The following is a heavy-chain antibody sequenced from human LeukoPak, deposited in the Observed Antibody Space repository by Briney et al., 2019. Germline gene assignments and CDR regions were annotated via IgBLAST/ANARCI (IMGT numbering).Heavy chain of an antibody. V-gene: IGHV3-23*01. CDR2: ISGSGGST. CDR1: GLTFSSYA. CDR3: AKDIVGGVSYNWFDP. Sequence: GGSLGLSCAASGLTFSSYAMSWVRQAPGKGLERVSAISGSGGSTYYADSVKGRFTISRDNSKNTLYLQMNSLRAEDTAVYYCAKDIVGGVSYNWFDPWGQGTLVTVSS. J-gene: IGHJ5*02. D-gene: IGHD3-16*01.